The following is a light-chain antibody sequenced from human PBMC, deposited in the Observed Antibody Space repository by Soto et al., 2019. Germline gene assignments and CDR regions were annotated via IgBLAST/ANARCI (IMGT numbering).Light chain of an antibody. J-gene: IGKJ1*01. CDR2: GTS. CDR1: QSLSVSY. Sequence: EIVLTQSPGTLSLSPGDRATLSCRASQSLSVSYIAWYQQRPGQAPRLHIYGTSTRATGIPDRFSGSGSGTDFTLAISRLEPEDFAVYYCHQFDDSPQTFGQGTTVEI. V-gene: IGKV3-20*01. CDR3: HQFDDSPQT.